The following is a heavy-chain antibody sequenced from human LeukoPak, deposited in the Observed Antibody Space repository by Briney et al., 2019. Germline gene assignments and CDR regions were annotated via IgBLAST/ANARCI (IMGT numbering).Heavy chain of an antibody. CDR1: GYTLTELS. CDR2: INPNSGGT. J-gene: IGHJ6*03. V-gene: IGHV1-2*02. Sequence: ASVKVSCKVSGYTLTELSMHWVRQAPGQGLEWMGWINPNSGGTNYAQKFQGRVTMTRDTSISTAYMELSRLRSDDTAVYYCARGVDTALVPYYYYYMDVWGKGTTVTISS. CDR3: ARGVDTALVPYYYYYMDV. D-gene: IGHD5-18*01.